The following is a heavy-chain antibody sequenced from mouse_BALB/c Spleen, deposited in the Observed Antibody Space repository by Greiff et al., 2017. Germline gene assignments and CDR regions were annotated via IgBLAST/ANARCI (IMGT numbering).Heavy chain of an antibody. CDR2: ISSGGSYT. V-gene: IGHV5-6*01. J-gene: IGHJ4*01. CDR1: GFTFSSYG. CDR3: ARPWDDYAMDY. Sequence: DVQLQESGGDLVKPGGSLKLSCAASGFTFSSYGMSWVRQTPDKRLEWVATISSGGSYTYYPDSVKGRFTISRDNAKNTLYLQMSSLKSEDTAMYYCARPWDDYAMDYWGQGTSVTVSS. D-gene: IGHD4-1*01.